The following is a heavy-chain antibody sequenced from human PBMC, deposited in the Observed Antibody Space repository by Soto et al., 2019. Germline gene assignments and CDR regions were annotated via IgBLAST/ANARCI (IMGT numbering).Heavy chain of an antibody. D-gene: IGHD6-13*01. J-gene: IGHJ4*02. V-gene: IGHV4-34*01. CDR3: ERGRVAAADFDY. Sequence: QVQLQQWGAGLLKPSETLSLTCAVYGGSFSRYYWSWIRQPQGKGLEWIGEINHSGSTNYNPSLKSRVTISVDTSKNQFSLKLSSVTAADTAVYYCERGRVAAADFDYWGQGTLVTVSS. CDR2: INHSGST. CDR1: GGSFSRYY.